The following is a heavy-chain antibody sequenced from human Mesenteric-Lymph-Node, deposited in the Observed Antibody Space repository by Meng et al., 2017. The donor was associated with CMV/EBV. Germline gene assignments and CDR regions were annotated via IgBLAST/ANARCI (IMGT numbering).Heavy chain of an antibody. CDR1: GGSISSSSYY. CDR2: IYYSGST. V-gene: IGHV4-39*01. D-gene: IGHD3-3*01. Sequence: TVSGGSISSSSYYWGWIRQPPGKGLEWIGSIYYSGSTYYNPSLKSRVTISVDTSKNQFSLKLSSVIAADTAVYYCARQRENYDFWSDLWGQGTLVTVSS. CDR3: ARQRENYDFWSDL. J-gene: IGHJ5*02.